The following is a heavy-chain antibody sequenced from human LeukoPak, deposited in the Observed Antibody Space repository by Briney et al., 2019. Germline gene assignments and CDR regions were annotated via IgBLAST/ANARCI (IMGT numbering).Heavy chain of an antibody. CDR3: ARGPADSSGYYRVVDDAFDI. V-gene: IGHV1-18*01. D-gene: IGHD3-22*01. CDR2: VSAYNGHT. CDR1: GYAFTSYG. Sequence: GASVKVSCKASGYAFTSYGISWVRQAPGQGLEWMGWVSAYNGHTNYAQKLHGRVTMTTDTSTSTAYMELRSLRSDDTAVYYCARGPADSSGYYRVVDDAFDIWGQGAKVTVSS. J-gene: IGHJ3*02.